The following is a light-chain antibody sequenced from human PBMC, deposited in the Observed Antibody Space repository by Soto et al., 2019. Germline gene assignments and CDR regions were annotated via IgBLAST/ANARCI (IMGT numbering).Light chain of an antibody. CDR3: QQYNSYLWT. J-gene: IGKJ1*01. Sequence: DIPMTQSPSTLSASVGDRVTITCRASQSISSWLAWYQQKPGKAPKLLIYKASNLESGVPSRFSDSGSGTEFTLTISSLQPDDFATYYCQQYNSYLWTFGQGTKVEIE. CDR2: KAS. V-gene: IGKV1-5*03. CDR1: QSISSW.